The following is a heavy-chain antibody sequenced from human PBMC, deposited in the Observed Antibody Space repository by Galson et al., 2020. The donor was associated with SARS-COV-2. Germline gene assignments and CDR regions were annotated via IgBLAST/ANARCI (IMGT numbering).Heavy chain of an antibody. CDR1: ADSVKRGLNY. CDR3: ATFAESRRVFDE. D-gene: IGHD2-21*01. J-gene: IGHJ4*02. V-gene: IGHV4-39*01. Sequence: SETLSLTCTVSADSVKRGLNYWGRLRHTPGKRLEWIGTIYHPNSAFYNPALQSRVTLSIDLSENQFSLMLSSVTAADTAVYYCATFAESRRVFDEWAQGVLVTVSS. CDR2: IYHPNSA.